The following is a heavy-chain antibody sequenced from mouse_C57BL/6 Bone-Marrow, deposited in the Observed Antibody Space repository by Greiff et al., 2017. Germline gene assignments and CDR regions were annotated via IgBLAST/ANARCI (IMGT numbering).Heavy chain of an antibody. Sequence: VQLQQPGAELVKPGASVKMSCKASGYTFTSYWINWVKQRPGQGLEWIGDIYPGSGSTNYNEKFKSKATLTVDTSSSTAYMQLSSLTSAYSAVYNCAREDSSGYLYYAMDYCGQGTSVTVSS. V-gene: IGHV1-55*01. CDR2: IYPGSGST. CDR1: GYTFTSYW. J-gene: IGHJ4*01. D-gene: IGHD3-2*02. CDR3: AREDSSGYLYYAMDY.